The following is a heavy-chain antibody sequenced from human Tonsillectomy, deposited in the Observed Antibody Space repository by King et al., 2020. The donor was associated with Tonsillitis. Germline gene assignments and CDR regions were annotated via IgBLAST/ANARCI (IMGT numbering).Heavy chain of an antibody. CDR1: GFSLSNARMG. CDR3: ARFYDPRYNWNSGLDY. Sequence: TLQESGPVLVKPTETLTLTCTVSGFSLSNARMGVTWIRQPPGKALEWLAHIFSNDEKSYNTSLKSRLTISQDTSKSQVDLTMTNMAPVDTATYYCARFYDPRYNWNSGLDYWGQGTLVTVSS. CDR2: IFSNDEK. J-gene: IGHJ4*02. D-gene: IGHD1-7*01. V-gene: IGHV2-26*01.